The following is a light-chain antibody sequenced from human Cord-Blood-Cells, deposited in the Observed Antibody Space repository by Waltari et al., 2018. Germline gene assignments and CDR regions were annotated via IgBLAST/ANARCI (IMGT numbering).Light chain of an antibody. CDR1: SSDVGGYNY. J-gene: IGLJ3*02. CDR2: DVS. Sequence: QSALTQPRSVSGSPGQSVTIPCTGTSSDVGGYNYVSWYQQHPGKAPKLMIYDVSKRPSGVPDRCSGSKSGNTASLTISGLQAEDEADYYCCSYAGSYTGVFGGGTKLTVL. CDR3: CSYAGSYTGV. V-gene: IGLV2-11*01.